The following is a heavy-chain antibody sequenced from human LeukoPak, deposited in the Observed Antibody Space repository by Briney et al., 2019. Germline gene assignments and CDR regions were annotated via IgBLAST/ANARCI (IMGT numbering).Heavy chain of an antibody. Sequence: PSETLSLTCTVSGGSISSYYWSWIRQPPGKGLEWIGYIYYSGSTNYNPSLKSRVTISVDASKNRFSLRLNSVTAADTAMYYCARVVSGSYLLAYYYGMDVWGQGTTVTVSS. J-gene: IGHJ6*02. D-gene: IGHD1-26*01. CDR1: GGSISSYY. CDR3: ARVVSGSYLLAYYYGMDV. V-gene: IGHV4-59*01. CDR2: IYYSGST.